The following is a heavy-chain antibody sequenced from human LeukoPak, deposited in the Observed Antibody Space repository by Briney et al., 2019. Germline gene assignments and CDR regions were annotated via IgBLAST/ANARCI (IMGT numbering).Heavy chain of an antibody. V-gene: IGHV3-53*01. CDR2: IYSAGST. CDR1: GFTVSSNS. J-gene: IGHJ4*02. Sequence: GGSLRLSCAASGFTVSSNSMNWVRQAPGKGLDWVSVIYSAGSTYYADSVKGRFTISRDNSKNLLYLQMNSLRAEDTAAYYCALGSYFDYWGQGALVTVSS. D-gene: IGHD3-10*01. CDR3: ALGSYFDY.